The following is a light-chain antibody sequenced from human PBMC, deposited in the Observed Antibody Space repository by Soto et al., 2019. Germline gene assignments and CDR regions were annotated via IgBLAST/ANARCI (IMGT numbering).Light chain of an antibody. Sequence: EIVMTQSPATLSVSPGERATLSCRASESVGTTLAWYQQKPGQAPRVLIYGASTRATGIPARFSGSGSGTEFTLTISSLQSEASAVYYCQHYHNWPAFRQGTTVEVK. CDR3: QHYHNWPA. CDR1: ESVGTT. V-gene: IGKV3-15*01. J-gene: IGKJ1*01. CDR2: GAS.